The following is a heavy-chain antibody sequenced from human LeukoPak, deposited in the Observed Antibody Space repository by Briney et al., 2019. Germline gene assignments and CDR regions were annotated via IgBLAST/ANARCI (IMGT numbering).Heavy chain of an antibody. CDR3: ARARGSGSYFDY. CDR1: GFTFSYYA. V-gene: IGHV3-64*01. D-gene: IGHD1-26*01. J-gene: IGHJ4*02. CDR2: ISSNGGSI. Sequence: GGSLRLSCAASGFTFSYYAMHWVRQAPGKGLEYVSAISSNGGSIYYANSVKGRFTISRDNSKNTLYLQMGSLRAEDMAVYYCARARGSGSYFDYWGQGTLVTVSS.